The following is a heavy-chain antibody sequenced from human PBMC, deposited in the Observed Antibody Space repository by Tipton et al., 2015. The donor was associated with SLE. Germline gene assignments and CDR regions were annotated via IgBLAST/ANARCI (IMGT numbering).Heavy chain of an antibody. J-gene: IGHJ4*02. CDR2: INHSGST. Sequence: TLSLTCAVYGGSFSGYYWSWIRQPPGKGLEWIGEINHSGSTNYNPSLKSRVTISVDTSKNQFSLKLSSVTAADTAVYYCAGLRDIVVVPAAMGGYWGQGTLVTVSS. D-gene: IGHD2-2*01. CDR1: GGSFSGYY. CDR3: AGLRDIVVVPAAMGGY. V-gene: IGHV4-34*01.